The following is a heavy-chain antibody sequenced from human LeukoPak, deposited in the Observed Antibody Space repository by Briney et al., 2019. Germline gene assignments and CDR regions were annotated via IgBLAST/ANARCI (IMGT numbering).Heavy chain of an antibody. J-gene: IGHJ3*01. CDR1: GFTFSTYA. D-gene: IGHD5-18*01. CDR2: ITSNGGST. Sequence: GGSLRLSCAASGFTFSTYAMHWVRQAPGKGLEYISGITSNGGSTNYANSVKGRFTISRDNSRNTLYLQMGSPRAEDMAIYYCARDRGYNYGFAFDVWGLGTVVTVSS. CDR3: ARDRGYNYGFAFDV. V-gene: IGHV3-64*01.